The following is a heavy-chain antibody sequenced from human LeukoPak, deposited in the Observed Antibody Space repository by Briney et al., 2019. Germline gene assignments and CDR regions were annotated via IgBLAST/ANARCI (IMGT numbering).Heavy chain of an antibody. V-gene: IGHV3-13*01. CDR1: GFTSSSYD. J-gene: IGHJ4*02. CDR3: ARGRRRDGYNYLDY. Sequence: GGSLRLSCAASGFTSSSYDMHWVRQATGKGLEWVSAIGTAGDTYYPGSVKGRFTISRENAKNSMYLQMNSLRAGDTAVYYCARGRRRDGYNYLDYWGQGTLVTVS. CDR2: IGTAGDT. D-gene: IGHD5-24*01.